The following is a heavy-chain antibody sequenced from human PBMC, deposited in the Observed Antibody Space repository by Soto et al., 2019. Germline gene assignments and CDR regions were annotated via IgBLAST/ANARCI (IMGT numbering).Heavy chain of an antibody. CDR2: INPSGGST. V-gene: IGHV1-46*01. Sequence: QVQLVQSGAEVKKPGASVKVSCTASGYTFTSYYMHWVRQAPGQGLEWMGIINPSGGSTSYAQKCQGRVTMTRDTSTSTVYMELSCLRSEDTAVYYCARDLVPYYYDSSGYLPGDYWGQGTLVTVSS. CDR1: GYTFTSYY. D-gene: IGHD3-22*01. CDR3: ARDLVPYYYDSSGYLPGDY. J-gene: IGHJ4*02.